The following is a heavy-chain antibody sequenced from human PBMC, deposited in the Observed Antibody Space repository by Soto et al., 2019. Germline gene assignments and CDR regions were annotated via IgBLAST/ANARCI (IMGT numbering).Heavy chain of an antibody. J-gene: IGHJ6*03. CDR3: ARASSSITIFGVVIARDYYYYMDV. V-gene: IGHV3-13*01. CDR2: IGTAGDT. Sequence: PVVSLRLSCAASGFTFSSYDMHWVRQATGEGLEWVSAIGTAGDTYYPGSVKGRFTISRENAKNSLYLQMNSLRAGDTAVYYCARASSSITIFGVVIARDYYYYMDVWGKGT. CDR1: GFTFSSYD. D-gene: IGHD3-3*01.